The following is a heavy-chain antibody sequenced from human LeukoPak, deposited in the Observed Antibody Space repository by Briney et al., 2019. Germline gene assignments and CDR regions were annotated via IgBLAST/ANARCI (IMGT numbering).Heavy chain of an antibody. J-gene: IGHJ4*02. CDR1: GVTFSSYA. D-gene: IGHD1-26*01. V-gene: IGHV3-23*01. Sequence: GGSLRLSCAASGVTFSSYAMSWVRQAPGKGLEWVSAISGSGGSTYYADSVKGRFTISRDNSKNTLYLQMNSLRAEDTAVYYCAKPQWELLRGGYFDYWGQGTLVTVSS. CDR3: AKPQWELLRGGYFDY. CDR2: ISGSGGST.